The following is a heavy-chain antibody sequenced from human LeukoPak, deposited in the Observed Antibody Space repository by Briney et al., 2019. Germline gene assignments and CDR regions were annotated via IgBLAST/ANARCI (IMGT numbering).Heavy chain of an antibody. V-gene: IGHV4-4*07. Sequence: PSETLSLTCTVSGGSISSYFWGWIRQPAGMGLEWIGRIYTSGSPNYNPSLKSRVTMSVDTSKNQFSLKLNSVTAADTAVYYCARHGQGYCSGGSCYQFAEYFQHWGQGTLVTVSS. D-gene: IGHD2-15*01. J-gene: IGHJ1*01. CDR1: GGSISSYF. CDR2: IYTSGSP. CDR3: ARHGQGYCSGGSCYQFAEYFQH.